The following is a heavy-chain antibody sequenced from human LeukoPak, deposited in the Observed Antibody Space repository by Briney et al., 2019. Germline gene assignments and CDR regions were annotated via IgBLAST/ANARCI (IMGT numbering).Heavy chain of an antibody. D-gene: IGHD2/OR15-2a*01. CDR3: ARDHLLWNWFDP. CDR1: GGPITSSSYY. J-gene: IGHJ5*02. Sequence: PSETLSLTCTVSGGPITSSSYYWGWIRQPPGKGLEWIGRMYYSGSTYYNPSLKSRVAISVDTSKNQFSLKLSSVTAADTAVYYCARDHLLWNWFDPWGQGTLVTVSS. V-gene: IGHV4-39*07. CDR2: MYYSGST.